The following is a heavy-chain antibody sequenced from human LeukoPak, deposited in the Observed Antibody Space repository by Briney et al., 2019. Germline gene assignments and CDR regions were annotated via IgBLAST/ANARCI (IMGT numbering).Heavy chain of an antibody. D-gene: IGHD3-22*01. CDR2: ISAYNGNT. CDR1: GYTFTSYG. J-gene: IGHJ4*02. V-gene: IGHV1-18*01. Sequence: ASVKVSCKASGYTFTSYGISWVRQAPGQGLGWMGWISAYNGNTNYAQKLQGRVTMTTDTSTSTAYMELRSLRSDDTAVYYCARDRRRYYDSSGYLQFDYWGQGTLVTVSS. CDR3: ARDRRRYYDSSGYLQFDY.